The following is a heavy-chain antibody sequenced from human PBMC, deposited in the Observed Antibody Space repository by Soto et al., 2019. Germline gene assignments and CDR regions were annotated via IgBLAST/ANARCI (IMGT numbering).Heavy chain of an antibody. Sequence: SVKVSCKASGGTFSSYAISWVRQAPGQGLEWMGGIIPIFGTANYAQKFQGRVTITADKSTSTAYMELSSLRSEDTAVYYCASSSGYYDSSGYWVFDYWGQGTLVTVSS. CDR3: ASSSGYYDSSGYWVFDY. CDR1: GGTFSSYA. D-gene: IGHD3-22*01. V-gene: IGHV1-69*06. CDR2: IIPIFGTA. J-gene: IGHJ4*02.